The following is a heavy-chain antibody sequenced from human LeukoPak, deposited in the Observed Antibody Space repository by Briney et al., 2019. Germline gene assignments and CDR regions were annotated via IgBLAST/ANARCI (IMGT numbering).Heavy chain of an antibody. CDR3: ARSRPSHDYGDYGMDV. Sequence: GGSLRLSCAASGFTFSSYAMHWVRQAPGKGLEWVAVTSYDGSNKYYADSVKGRFTISRDNSKNTLYLQMNSLRAEDTAVYYCARSRPSHDYGDYGMDVWGQGTTVTVSS. CDR1: GFTFSSYA. CDR2: TSYDGSNK. J-gene: IGHJ6*02. V-gene: IGHV3-30-3*01. D-gene: IGHD4-17*01.